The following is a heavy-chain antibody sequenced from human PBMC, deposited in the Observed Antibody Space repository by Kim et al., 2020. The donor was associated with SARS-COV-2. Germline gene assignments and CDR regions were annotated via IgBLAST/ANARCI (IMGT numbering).Heavy chain of an antibody. V-gene: IGHV3-9*01. J-gene: IGHJ4*02. D-gene: IGHD3-10*01. Sequence: GCGDSVKGRFTISRDNAKKTLYQQMNSLRAEDTALYYCAEDIKAVFLFDYWGQGTLVTVSS. CDR3: AEDIKAVFLFDY.